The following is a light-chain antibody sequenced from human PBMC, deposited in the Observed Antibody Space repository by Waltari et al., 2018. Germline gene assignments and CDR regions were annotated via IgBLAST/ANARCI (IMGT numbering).Light chain of an antibody. CDR3: QQYNSYPWT. Sequence: DIQMTQSPSTLSASVGDRVTITCRASQSISYWLAWYQQKPGKAPKLLIYKASSLERGVPSRFGGSGSGTEFTLTISSLQPDDFATYHCQQYNSYPWTFGQGTKVEIK. CDR2: KAS. V-gene: IGKV1-5*03. J-gene: IGKJ1*01. CDR1: QSISYW.